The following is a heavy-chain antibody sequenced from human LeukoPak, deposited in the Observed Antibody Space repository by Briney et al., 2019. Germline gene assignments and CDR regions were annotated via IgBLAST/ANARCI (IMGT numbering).Heavy chain of an antibody. Sequence: GGSLRLSCAASGFTVSSNYMSWVRQAPGKGLEWVSVIYSGGSTYFADSVKGRFTISRDSSENTLYLHMNSLRAEDTAVYYCAREDSGSHFLGYWGQGTLVTASS. CDR2: IYSGGST. D-gene: IGHD1-26*01. CDR1: GFTVSSNY. J-gene: IGHJ4*02. CDR3: AREDSGSHFLGY. V-gene: IGHV3-53*01.